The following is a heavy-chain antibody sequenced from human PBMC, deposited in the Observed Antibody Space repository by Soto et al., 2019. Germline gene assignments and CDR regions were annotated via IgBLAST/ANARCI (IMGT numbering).Heavy chain of an antibody. J-gene: IGHJ6*03. CDR2: MNPNSGNT. D-gene: IGHD6-13*01. CDR3: ARVTRIAAAGTFLYYYYYMDV. V-gene: IGHV1-8*01. Sequence: ASVKVSCKASGYTFASYDSNWVRQATGQGLEWMGWMNPNSGNTGYAQKFQGRVTMTRNTSISTAYMELSSLRSEDTAVYYCARVTRIAAAGTFLYYYYYMDVWGKGTTVTVSS. CDR1: GYTFASYD.